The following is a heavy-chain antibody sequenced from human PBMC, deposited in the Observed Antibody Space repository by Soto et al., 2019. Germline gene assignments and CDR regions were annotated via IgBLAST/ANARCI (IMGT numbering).Heavy chain of an antibody. CDR3: ARAFPLTFDWLLPGTYYYYGMDV. J-gene: IGHJ6*02. Sequence: ASVKVSCKASGYTFTSYDINWVRQATGQGLEWMGWMNPNSGNTGYAQKFQGRVTMTRNTSISTAYMELSSLRSEDTAVYYCARAFPLTFDWLLPGTYYYYGMDVWGQGTTVTVSS. CDR1: GYTFTSYD. V-gene: IGHV1-8*01. CDR2: MNPNSGNT. D-gene: IGHD3-9*01.